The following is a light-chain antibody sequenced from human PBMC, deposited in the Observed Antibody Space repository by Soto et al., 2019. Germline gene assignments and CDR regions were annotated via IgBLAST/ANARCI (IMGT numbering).Light chain of an antibody. V-gene: IGLV2-11*01. Sequence: QSVLTQPRSVSGSPGQSVTISCTGTSSDIGGYNYVSWYQQNPGKAPKFLVSGNDNRPSGVPDRLSASKSGTSGSLAITGLQAEDEGHYYCQSYDRGLTAYVFGTGTKVTVL. J-gene: IGLJ1*01. CDR2: GND. CDR1: SSDIGGYNY. CDR3: QSYDRGLTAYV.